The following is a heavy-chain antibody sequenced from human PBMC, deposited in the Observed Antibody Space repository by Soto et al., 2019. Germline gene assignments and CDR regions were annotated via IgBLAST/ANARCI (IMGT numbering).Heavy chain of an antibody. D-gene: IGHD3-22*01. J-gene: IGHJ4*02. CDR1: GGTFSSYA. CDR3: ASGYYDSSGYRSIDY. V-gene: IGHV1-69*13. CDR2: IIPIFGTA. Sequence: SVKASCKASGGTFSSYAISWVRQAPGQALEWMGGIIPIFGTANYAQKFQGRVTITADESTSTAYMELSSLRSEDTAVYYCASGYYDSSGYRSIDYWGQGTLVTVSS.